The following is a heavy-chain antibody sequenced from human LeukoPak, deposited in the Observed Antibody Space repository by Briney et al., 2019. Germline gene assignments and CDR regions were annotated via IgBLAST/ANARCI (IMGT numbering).Heavy chain of an antibody. CDR1: GGSISSSSYY. Sequence: PSETLSLTCTVSGGSISSSSYYWGWIRQPPGKGLEWIGSIYYSGSTYYNPSLKSRVTISVDTSKNQFSLKLSSVTAADTAIYYCARENTGAAGWFDPWGQGTLVTVSS. V-gene: IGHV4-39*02. J-gene: IGHJ5*02. CDR3: ARENTGAAGWFDP. CDR2: IYYSGST. D-gene: IGHD6-13*01.